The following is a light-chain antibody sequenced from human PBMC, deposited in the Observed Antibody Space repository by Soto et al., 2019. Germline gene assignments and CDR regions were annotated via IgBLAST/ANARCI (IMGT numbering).Light chain of an antibody. Sequence: DIQMTQSPSSLSASVGDRVTITCRASQSISGYLNWYLQKPGEAPKLLIYDASSLESGVPSRFSGSGSGTEFTLTISSLQPDDFATYYCQQYNSYSPWTFGQGTKVDI. J-gene: IGKJ1*01. V-gene: IGKV1-5*01. CDR3: QQYNSYSPWT. CDR1: QSISGY. CDR2: DAS.